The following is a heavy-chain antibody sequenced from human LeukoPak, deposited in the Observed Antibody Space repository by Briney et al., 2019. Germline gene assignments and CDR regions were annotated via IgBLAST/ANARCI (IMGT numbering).Heavy chain of an antibody. CDR3: ARDTGTVVDY. D-gene: IGHD4-23*01. CDR1: GGSISSNY. J-gene: IGHJ4*02. CDR2: CHYSGNT. V-gene: IGHV4-59*13. Sequence: SETLSLTCTISGGSISSNYWSWIRQPPGKGLEWIGYCHYSGNTNYNPSLKSRVTTSVDTSKNQFSLKLSSVTAADTAVYYCARDTGTVVDYWGQGTLVTVSS.